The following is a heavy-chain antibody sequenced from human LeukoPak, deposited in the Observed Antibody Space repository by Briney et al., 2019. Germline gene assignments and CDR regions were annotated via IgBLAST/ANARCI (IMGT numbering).Heavy chain of an antibody. CDR1: GVTFSDFY. V-gene: IGHV3-11*04. Sequence: GGSLRLSCAASGVTFSDFYMHWIRQAPGKGLEWVSYMSGTGKTISDADSLKGRFTISRDNTKNLLFLQVNTLRVEDTATYYCARGGVDYTSRYYMGVWGKGTTVTVSS. D-gene: IGHD3-3*01. CDR3: ARGGVDYTSRYYMGV. CDR2: MSGTGKTI. J-gene: IGHJ6*03.